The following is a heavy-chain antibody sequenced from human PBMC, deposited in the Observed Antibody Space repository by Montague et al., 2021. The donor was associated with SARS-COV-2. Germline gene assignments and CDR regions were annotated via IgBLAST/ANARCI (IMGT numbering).Heavy chain of an antibody. Sequence: SETLSLTCVVYGGSFSNDYWSWYCESPGQRLEWRGERNHTGSNTYNPSLKRRVTISVATSKDQFSLKLTLVTVADTAPYYCASPFRMGMAVMPLDTWGQGTLVTVSS. CDR1: GGSFSNDY. CDR3: ASPFRMGMAVMPLDT. J-gene: IGHJ5*02. V-gene: IGHV4-34*01. D-gene: IGHD2-2*01. CDR2: RNHTGSN.